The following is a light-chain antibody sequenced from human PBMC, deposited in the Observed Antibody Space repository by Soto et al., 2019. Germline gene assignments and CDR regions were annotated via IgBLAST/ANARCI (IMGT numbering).Light chain of an antibody. CDR2: GAT. Sequence: LSKSPGTVSLNKGESATLSCRTSQSVSSSYLAWYQQRRGQAPRLLIYGATSRATGIPDRFSGSGSGTDFTLTISRLEPEDFAVYYCHQYGSSPATFGQGTKVAIK. V-gene: IGKV3-20*01. CDR3: HQYGSSPAT. CDR1: QSVSSSY. J-gene: IGKJ1*01.